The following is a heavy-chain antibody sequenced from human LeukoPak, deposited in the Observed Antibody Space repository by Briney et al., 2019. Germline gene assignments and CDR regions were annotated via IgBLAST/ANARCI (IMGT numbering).Heavy chain of an antibody. Sequence: ASVKVSCKASGYTFTSYYMHWVRQAPGQGLEWMGIINPSGGSTSYAQKFQGRVTMTRDMSTSTVYMELSSLRSEDTAVYYCARILYSNNIDYWGQGTLVTVSS. CDR1: GYTFTSYY. J-gene: IGHJ4*02. CDR2: INPSGGST. D-gene: IGHD2/OR15-2a*01. V-gene: IGHV1-46*01. CDR3: ARILYSNNIDY.